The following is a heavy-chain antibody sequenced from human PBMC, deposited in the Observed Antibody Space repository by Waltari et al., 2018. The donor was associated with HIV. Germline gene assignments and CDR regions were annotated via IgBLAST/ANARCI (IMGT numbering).Heavy chain of an antibody. D-gene: IGHD6-6*01. CDR2: INHSGST. CDR1: GGSFSGYY. Sequence: QVQLQQWGAGLLKPSETLSLTCAVYGGSFSGYYWSWIRQPPGKGLEWIGEINHSGSTNYNPSLKSRVTISVDTSKNQFSLKLSSVTVADTAVYYCAFSLGGARHDAFDIWGQGTMVTVSS. J-gene: IGHJ3*02. CDR3: AFSLGGARHDAFDI. V-gene: IGHV4-34*01.